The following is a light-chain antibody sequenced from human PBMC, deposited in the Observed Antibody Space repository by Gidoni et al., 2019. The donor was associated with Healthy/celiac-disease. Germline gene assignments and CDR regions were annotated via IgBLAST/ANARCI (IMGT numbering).Light chain of an antibody. Sequence: SYELTQPPSVSVAPGQTARITCSGDALPKQYAYWYQQKPGQAPVLVIYKASERPSGIPERFSGSSSWTTVTLTISGVQAEDEADYYCQSADSSGTLWVFGGGTKLTVL. CDR3: QSADSSGTLWV. CDR1: ALPKQY. J-gene: IGLJ3*02. V-gene: IGLV3-25*03. CDR2: KAS.